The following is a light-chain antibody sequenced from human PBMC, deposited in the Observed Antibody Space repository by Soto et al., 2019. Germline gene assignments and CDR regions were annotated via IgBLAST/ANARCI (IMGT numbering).Light chain of an antibody. J-gene: IGKJ1*01. CDR2: STS. V-gene: IGKV3-20*01. Sequence: EIVVTQSPGTLALSPGARATLSCRASQSLSNNYLAWYQQRLGQPPRLIIYSTSSRATGIPDRFSGTVSGTDLTISISRLEPEDVEVDDGQQYGSSPRTFCQGTKV. CDR3: QQYGSSPRT. CDR1: QSLSNNY.